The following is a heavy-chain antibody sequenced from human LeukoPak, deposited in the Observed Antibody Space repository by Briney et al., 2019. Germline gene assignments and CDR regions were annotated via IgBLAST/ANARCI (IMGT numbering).Heavy chain of an antibody. CDR2: ISWNSGST. Sequence: PGGSLRLSCAASGFTFYDYAMHWVRQAPGKGLEWVSGISWNSGSTGYADSVKGRFTISRDNAKNSLYLQMNSLRAEDTALYYCAKDIKLFYIDYYGSGNNAFDIWGQGTMVTVSS. V-gene: IGHV3-9*01. D-gene: IGHD3-10*01. CDR3: AKDIKLFYIDYYGSGNNAFDI. CDR1: GFTFYDYA. J-gene: IGHJ3*02.